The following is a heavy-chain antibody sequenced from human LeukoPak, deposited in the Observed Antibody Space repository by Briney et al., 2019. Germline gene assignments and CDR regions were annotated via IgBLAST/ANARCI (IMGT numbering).Heavy chain of an antibody. CDR3: ASLRRWMEWFRMNAFDI. CDR2: IYYSGSA. D-gene: IGHD3-3*01. V-gene: IGHV4-39*01. J-gene: IGHJ3*02. Sequence: SETLSLTCTVSGGSISSASYYWGWIRQPPGRGLEWIGTIYYSGSAYYNPSLKSRLTMSVDTSKNQFSLKLSSVTAADTAVYYCASLRRWMEWFRMNAFDIWGQGTMVTVSS. CDR1: GGSISSASYY.